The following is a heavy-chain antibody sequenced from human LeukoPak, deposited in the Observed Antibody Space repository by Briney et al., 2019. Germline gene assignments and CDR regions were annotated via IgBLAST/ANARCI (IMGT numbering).Heavy chain of an antibody. CDR1: GFSFSIYS. D-gene: IGHD1-14*01. J-gene: IGHJ6*02. CDR2: ITSNSNT. CDR3: ARDLRTFYGMDL. Sequence: GGSLRLSCAASGFSFSIYSMSWVRQAPGKGLEWASYITSNSNTRYADSVKGRFTVSRDNAQNSLFLQMDSLRGEDTAVYYCARDLRTFYGMDLWGQGTTVTVFS. V-gene: IGHV3-21*06.